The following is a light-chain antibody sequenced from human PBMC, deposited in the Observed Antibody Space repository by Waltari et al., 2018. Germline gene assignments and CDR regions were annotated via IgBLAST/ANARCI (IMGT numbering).Light chain of an antibody. Sequence: SYELTQPPSVSVSPGPPARITCSGDAMTKQYAHWYQQKPGQAPVLIRYKDNERPSGIPERFSGSTSGTTVTLTISGVQAEDEADYYCQSSDSIETWVFGGGTKLTVL. V-gene: IGLV3-25*03. J-gene: IGLJ3*02. CDR3: QSSDSIETWV. CDR2: KDN. CDR1: AMTKQY.